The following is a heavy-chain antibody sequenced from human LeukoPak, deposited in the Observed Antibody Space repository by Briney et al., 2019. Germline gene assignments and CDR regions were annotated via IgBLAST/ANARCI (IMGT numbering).Heavy chain of an antibody. J-gene: IGHJ4*02. D-gene: IGHD4/OR15-4a*01. Sequence: GGSLRLSCAASGFTFSSHWMSWVRQAPGKGLEWVANIKKDGSEKYYVDAVKGRFTISRDNAKTSLYLQMNSLRAEDTAVYYCARDVDYANPRHDYWGQGTLVTVSS. CDR2: IKKDGSEK. CDR3: ARDVDYANPRHDY. CDR1: GFTFSSHW. V-gene: IGHV3-7*01.